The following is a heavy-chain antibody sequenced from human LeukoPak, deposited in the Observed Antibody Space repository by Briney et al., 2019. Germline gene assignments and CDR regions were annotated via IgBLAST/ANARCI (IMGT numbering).Heavy chain of an antibody. CDR2: INPNSGGT. V-gene: IGHV1-2*04. Sequence: ASVKVSCKASGYTFTGYYMHWVRQAPGQGLEWMGWINPNSGGTNYAQKFQGWVTMTRDTFISTAYMELSRLRSDDTAVYYCARGSLVVVPAATMYNWFDPWGQGTLVTVSS. D-gene: IGHD2-2*01. CDR1: GYTFTGYY. J-gene: IGHJ5*02. CDR3: ARGSLVVVPAATMYNWFDP.